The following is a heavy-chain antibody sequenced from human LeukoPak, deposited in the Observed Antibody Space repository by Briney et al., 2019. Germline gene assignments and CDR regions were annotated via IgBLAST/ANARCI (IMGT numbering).Heavy chain of an antibody. CDR1: GGSISSGGYS. D-gene: IGHD1-14*01. J-gene: IGHJ5*02. CDR2: IYHSGST. Sequence: PSETLSLTCAVSGGSISSGGYSWSWIRQPPGKGLEWIGYIYHSGSTYYNPSLKSRVTISVDTSKNQFSLKLSSVTAADTAVYYCARGYRPRTGFTRFDPWGQGTLVTVSS. CDR3: ARGYRPRTGFTRFDP. V-gene: IGHV4-30-2*01.